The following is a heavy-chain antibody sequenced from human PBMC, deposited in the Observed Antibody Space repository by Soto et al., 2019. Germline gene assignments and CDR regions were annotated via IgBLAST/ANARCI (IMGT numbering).Heavy chain of an antibody. CDR2: IYYSGST. CDR3: ARTGYPASSALRYFDWLSPVDY. CDR1: GGSISSSSYY. Sequence: SETLSLTCTVSGGSISSSSYYWGWIRQPPGKGLEWIGSIYYSGSTYYNPSLKSRVTISVDTSKNQFSLKLSSVTAADTAVYYCARTGYPASSALRYFDWLSPVDYWGQGTLVTVSS. D-gene: IGHD3-9*01. J-gene: IGHJ4*02. V-gene: IGHV4-39*01.